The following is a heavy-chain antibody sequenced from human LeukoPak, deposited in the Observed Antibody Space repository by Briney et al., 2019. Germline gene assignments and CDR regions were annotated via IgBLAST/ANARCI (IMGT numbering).Heavy chain of an antibody. Sequence: GGSLRLSCAASGFTFSNFAMTWVRQAPGKGLEWVSSIVGSSSTYYADSLKGRFTISRDNAKNSLYMEMNSLRAEDTAVYYCARIGAGSSRDYWGQGTLVTVSS. CDR3: ARIGAGSSRDY. V-gene: IGHV3-21*01. D-gene: IGHD6-13*01. CDR1: GFTFSNFA. J-gene: IGHJ4*02. CDR2: IVGSSST.